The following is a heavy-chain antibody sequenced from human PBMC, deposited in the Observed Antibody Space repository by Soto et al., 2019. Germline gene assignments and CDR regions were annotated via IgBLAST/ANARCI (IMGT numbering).Heavy chain of an antibody. CDR1: GYTFTNVY. CDR3: ARGLASGDY. V-gene: IGHV1-46*03. J-gene: IGHJ4*02. CDR2: VNPNGGST. Sequence: QVQLVQSGPEVKEPGASVKISCKASGYTFTNVYIHWVRQAPGQGLEWMGIVNPNGGSTNYAQNLKGRITISRDTSTSTVYMDLSSLRSEDTAVYYCARGLASGDYWGQGTLVTVSS. D-gene: IGHD6-6*01.